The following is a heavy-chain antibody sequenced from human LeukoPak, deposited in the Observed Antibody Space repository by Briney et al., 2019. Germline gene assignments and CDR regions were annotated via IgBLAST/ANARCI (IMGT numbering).Heavy chain of an antibody. CDR1: GFTFSSYA. J-gene: IGHJ4*02. Sequence: GGFLRLSCAASGFTFSSYAMHWVRQAPGKGLEWVAVISYDGSDKHYVDSVKGRFTISRDNSKNTLYLQMNSLRAEDTAVYYCARDRTLRGGPMVYWGQGTLVTVSS. V-gene: IGHV3-30-3*01. CDR2: ISYDGSDK. CDR3: ARDRTLRGGPMVY. D-gene: IGHD3-10*01.